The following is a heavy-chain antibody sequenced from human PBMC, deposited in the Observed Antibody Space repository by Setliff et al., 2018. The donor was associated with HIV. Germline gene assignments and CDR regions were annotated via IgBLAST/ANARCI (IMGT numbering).Heavy chain of an antibody. CDR2: ISSGGGT. CDR1: GFTFSDYP. D-gene: IGHD2-2*01. V-gene: IGHV3-21*01. CDR3: ARSRSTRDAFDI. Sequence: AGGSLRLSCAASGFTFSDYPMTWVRQAPGKGLEWVSAISSGGGTYYADFVKGRFTISRDDATKSLFLQMDSLRAEDTAVYYCARSRSTRDAFDIWGQGTMVTVSS. J-gene: IGHJ3*02.